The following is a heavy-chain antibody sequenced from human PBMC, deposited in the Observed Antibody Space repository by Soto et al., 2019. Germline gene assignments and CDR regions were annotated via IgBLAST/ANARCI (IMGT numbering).Heavy chain of an antibody. D-gene: IGHD3-22*01. CDR3: ARLGGYVSVGYYYLWDS. CDR1: GDAISSVNCY. J-gene: IGHJ4*02. Sequence: SETLSVTCIVSGDAISSVNCYLSWHRQPPGKGLEWIGHFYHNGRTKYSPSLKSRVTMSVDASRNQFSLKLTSMTAADTAVYYCARLGGYVSVGYYYLWDSWGQGTLVTVSS. V-gene: IGHV4-61*01. CDR2: FYHNGRT.